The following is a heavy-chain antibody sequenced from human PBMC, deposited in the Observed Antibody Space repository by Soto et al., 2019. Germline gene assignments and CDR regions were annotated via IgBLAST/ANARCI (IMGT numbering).Heavy chain of an antibody. J-gene: IGHJ4*02. Sequence: QVQLVESGGGVVQPGTSLRLSCAASGFTFATYGMHWVRQPPGKGLQWVAVTWYDGSENFYGVSVKGRFTISRDSSKNTLNLQMDSLTAEDTAVYYCATGFYSSSIDHWGQGTLVTVTS. CDR2: TWYDGSEN. CDR3: ATGFYSSSIDH. D-gene: IGHD3-22*01. CDR1: GFTFATYG. V-gene: IGHV3-33*01.